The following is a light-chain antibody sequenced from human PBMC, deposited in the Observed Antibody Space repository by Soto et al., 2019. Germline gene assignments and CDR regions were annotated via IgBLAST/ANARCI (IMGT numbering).Light chain of an antibody. V-gene: IGKV3-20*01. J-gene: IGKJ3*01. CDR3: QQYGSSRFT. Sequence: EIVLTKSPGTLSLYPGERATLACRASQSISSTYLAWYQQKPGQAPRLLVYGASSRATCIPGRFSGSGSGTDFTLTISRLEQEDFAVYYCQQYGSSRFTFGTGTKGDIK. CDR1: QSISSTY. CDR2: GAS.